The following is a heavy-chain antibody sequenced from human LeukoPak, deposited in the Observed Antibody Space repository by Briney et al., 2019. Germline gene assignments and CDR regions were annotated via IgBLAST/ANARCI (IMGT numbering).Heavy chain of an antibody. J-gene: IGHJ4*02. Sequence: GGSLRLSCAASGFTFSSYSMNWVRQAPGKGLEWVSYISSSSSTIYYADSVKGQLTISRDNAKNSVYLQMNSLRAEDKAVYYCAREVRDYVWGSYRPSLDYWGQGTLVTVSS. CDR1: GFTFSSYS. D-gene: IGHD3-16*02. CDR2: ISSSSSTI. CDR3: AREVRDYVWGSYRPSLDY. V-gene: IGHV3-48*01.